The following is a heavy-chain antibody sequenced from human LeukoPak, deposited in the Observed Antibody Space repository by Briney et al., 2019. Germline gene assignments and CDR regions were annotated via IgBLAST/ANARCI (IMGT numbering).Heavy chain of an antibody. D-gene: IGHD6-6*01. CDR1: GGSISSGDYY. J-gene: IGHJ4*02. Sequence: SETLSLTCTVSGGSISSGDYYWSWIRQPPGKGLEWIGYMYYSGSTYYNPPLKSRFTISVDTSKNQLSLKLSSVTAADTAVYYCARDRAARRLDYWGQGTLVTVSS. V-gene: IGHV4-30-4*08. CDR2: MYYSGST. CDR3: ARDRAARRLDY.